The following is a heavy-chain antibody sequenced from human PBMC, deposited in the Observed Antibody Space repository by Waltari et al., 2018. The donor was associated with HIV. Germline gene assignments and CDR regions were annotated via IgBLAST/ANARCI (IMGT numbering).Heavy chain of an antibody. D-gene: IGHD2-15*01. CDR3: AKDNGLCSGGSCYPTNFDY. V-gene: IGHV3-23*01. CDR2: IGGSGWST. Sequence: EVQLLESGGGLVQPGGSLRLSCAASGFTFSSYAMSWVRQAPGKGLEWVSAIGGSGWSTYNAGSVKGRFTISGDNSKNTLYLQMNSLRAEDTAVYYCAKDNGLCSGGSCYPTNFDYWGQGTLVTVSS. CDR1: GFTFSSYA. J-gene: IGHJ4*02.